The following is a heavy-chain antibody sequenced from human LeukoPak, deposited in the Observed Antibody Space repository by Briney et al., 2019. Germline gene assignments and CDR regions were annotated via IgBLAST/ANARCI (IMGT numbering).Heavy chain of an antibody. Sequence: PGGSLRLSCAASGFTFSSYAMHWVRQAPGKGLEWVAVISYDGSNKYYADSVKGRFTISRDNSKNTLYLQMNSLRAEDTAVYYCAVRRYWGQGTLVTVSS. V-gene: IGHV3-30*04. CDR3: AVRRY. CDR1: GFTFSSYA. CDR2: ISYDGSNK. J-gene: IGHJ4*02.